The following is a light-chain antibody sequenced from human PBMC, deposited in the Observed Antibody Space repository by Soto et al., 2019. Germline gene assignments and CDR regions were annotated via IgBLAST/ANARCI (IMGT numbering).Light chain of an antibody. CDR2: SAS. J-gene: IGKJ3*01. CDR1: ESISNY. CDR3: QQGYSTAPFT. V-gene: IGKV1-39*01. Sequence: DIQLTQSPSSLSASVGDRVTITCRASESISNYLNWYQQKPGKAPKLLIYSASSLHSGVPSRFSGSGSGTDFSLTISSLQPEDYATYYCQQGYSTAPFTFGPGTKVEIK.